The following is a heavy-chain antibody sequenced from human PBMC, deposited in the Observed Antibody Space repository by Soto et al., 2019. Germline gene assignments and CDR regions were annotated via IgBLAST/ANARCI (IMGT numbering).Heavy chain of an antibody. CDR3: AKDKPGTRSFGY. D-gene: IGHD1-26*01. CDR1: GFTISRNA. CDR2: ISERGDTT. V-gene: IGHV3-23*01. Sequence: GGSLRLSCAASGFTISRNAMYWVRQAPGKGLEWVSGISERGDTTHYADSVKGRFTISRDTSKNTLYLQLNTLIADDPAVYYFAKDKPGTRSFGYWGRLTRIAVSS. J-gene: IGHJ4*02.